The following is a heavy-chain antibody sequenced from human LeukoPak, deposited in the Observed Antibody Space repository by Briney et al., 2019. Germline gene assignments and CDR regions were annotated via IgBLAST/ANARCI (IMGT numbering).Heavy chain of an antibody. J-gene: IGHJ3*02. CDR1: GYSFTSYW. D-gene: IGHD6-13*01. CDR3: ARLRSSSWASHDAFDI. Sequence: GESLKISCKGSGYSFTSYWIGWVRQMPGKGLEWMGIIYPGDSDTRYSPSFQGQVTISADKSISTAYLQWSSLKASDIAMYYCARLRSSSWASHDAFDIWGQGTMVTVSS. CDR2: IYPGDSDT. V-gene: IGHV5-51*01.